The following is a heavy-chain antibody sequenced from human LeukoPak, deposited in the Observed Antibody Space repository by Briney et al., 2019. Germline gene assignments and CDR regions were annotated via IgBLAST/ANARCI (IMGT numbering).Heavy chain of an antibody. D-gene: IGHD2-2*01. V-gene: IGHV4-61*03. Sequence: KPSETLSLTCTVSGGSISSGGYYWSWIRQPPGKGLEWIGYIYYTGSTIYNPSLKSRVTISVDASKNHFYLNLSSVTAADTAVYYCARNPQPSYYYYGKDVWGQGTTVTVSS. CDR2: IYYTGST. CDR1: GGSISSGGYY. J-gene: IGHJ6*02. CDR3: ARNPQPSYYYYGKDV.